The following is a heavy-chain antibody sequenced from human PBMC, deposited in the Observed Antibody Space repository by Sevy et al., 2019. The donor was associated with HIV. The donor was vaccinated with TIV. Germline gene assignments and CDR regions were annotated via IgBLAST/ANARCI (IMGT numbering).Heavy chain of an antibody. CDR1: GGSISSSSYY. CDR2: IYYSGST. J-gene: IGHJ4*02. CDR3: ARLTLAISGGSDY. D-gene: IGHD3-3*01. Sequence: SETLSLTCTVSGGSISSSSYYWGWIRQPPGKGLERIGSIYYSGSTYYNPSLKSRVTISVDTSKNQFSMKLSSVDAADSAVYYCARLTLAISGGSDYWGQGTLVTVSS. V-gene: IGHV4-39*01.